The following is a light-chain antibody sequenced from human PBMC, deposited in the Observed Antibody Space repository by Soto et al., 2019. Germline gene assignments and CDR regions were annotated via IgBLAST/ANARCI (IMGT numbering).Light chain of an antibody. J-gene: IGKJ1*01. CDR2: GAS. V-gene: IGKV3-20*01. CDR3: QQWAGSPT. CDR1: QSVSSSY. Sequence: ENVLTQAPGTLSLSPGERATLSCRASQSVSSSYLAWYQQKPGQAPRLLIYGASDRATGIPDSFSGSGSGTDFTLTISRLEPEDFAVYYCQQWAGSPTFGQGTKVEIK.